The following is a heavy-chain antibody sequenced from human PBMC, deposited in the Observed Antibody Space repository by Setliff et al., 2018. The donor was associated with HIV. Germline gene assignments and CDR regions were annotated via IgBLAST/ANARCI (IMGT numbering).Heavy chain of an antibody. CDR2: IGTSAGRS. J-gene: IGHJ4*02. V-gene: IGHV3-23*01. CDR3: AKWASLTASSWDY. Sequence: PGESLRLSCAATGFTFSSYAMSWVRQAPGKGLEWVSTIGTSAGRSYYADSVKGRFTISRDNSENTLYLQMNSLRADDTAVYYCAKWASLTASSWDYWGQGTLVTVSS. CDR1: GFTFSSYA. D-gene: IGHD6-13*01.